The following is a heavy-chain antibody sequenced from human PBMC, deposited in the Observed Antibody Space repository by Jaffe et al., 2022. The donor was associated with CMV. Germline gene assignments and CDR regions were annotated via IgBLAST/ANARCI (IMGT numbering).Heavy chain of an antibody. CDR3: AKDPYGDFAPYFDY. V-gene: IGHV3-30*18. J-gene: IGHJ4*02. CDR1: GFTFSSYG. CDR2: ISYDGSNK. D-gene: IGHD4-17*01. Sequence: QVQLVESGGGVVQPGRSLRLSCAASGFTFSSYGMHWVRQAPGKGLEWVAVISYDGSNKYYADSVKGRFTISRDNSKNTLYLQMNSLRAEDTAVYYCAKDPYGDFAPYFDYWGQGTLVTVSS.